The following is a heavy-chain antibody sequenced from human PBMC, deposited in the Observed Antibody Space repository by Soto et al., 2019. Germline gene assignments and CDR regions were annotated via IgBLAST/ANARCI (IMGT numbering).Heavy chain of an antibody. CDR2: ILYGENT. CDR1: GGSISSGGHY. CDR3: VRDGGGILTASRCYEY. J-gene: IGHJ1*01. Sequence: QVQLQESGPRLVRPSQTLSLLCSVSGGSISSGGHYWTWVRQFPGKGLEWIGYILYGENTFYNPSLKGRVVISGDTSKNQFSLNLTSVTAADTAMYYCVRDGGGILTASRCYEYWGRGALVTVSA. V-gene: IGHV4-31*03. D-gene: IGHD2-21*02.